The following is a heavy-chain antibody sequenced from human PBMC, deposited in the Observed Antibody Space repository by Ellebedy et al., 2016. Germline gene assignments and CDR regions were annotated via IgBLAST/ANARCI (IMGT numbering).Heavy chain of an antibody. D-gene: IGHD3-10*01. V-gene: IGHV3-30*03. CDR3: ARDFYGSVSRNTGMDV. Sequence: GESLKISCAASGFTFSSYSMNWVRQAPGKGLEWAAMLSFDGSDKYYADSVRGRFTISRDNSKNTLFLEVNSLRPEDAAVYYCARDFYGSVSRNTGMDVWGQGTTVTVSS. CDR1: GFTFSSYS. J-gene: IGHJ6*02. CDR2: LSFDGSDK.